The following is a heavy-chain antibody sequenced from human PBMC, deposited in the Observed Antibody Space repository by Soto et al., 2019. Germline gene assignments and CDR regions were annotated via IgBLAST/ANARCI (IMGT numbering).Heavy chain of an antibody. D-gene: IGHD3-16*01. CDR1: GGSISSGDYY. J-gene: IGHJ6*02. Sequence: QVQLQESGPGLVKPSQTLSLTCTVSGGSISSGDYYWSWIRQPPGKGLEWIGYIYYSGSTYYNPSLKSRVXXXVXXSKNQFSLKLSSVTAAATAVYYCASHDYAHYGMDVWGQGTTVTVSS. CDR2: IYYSGST. V-gene: IGHV4-30-4*01. CDR3: ASHDYAHYGMDV.